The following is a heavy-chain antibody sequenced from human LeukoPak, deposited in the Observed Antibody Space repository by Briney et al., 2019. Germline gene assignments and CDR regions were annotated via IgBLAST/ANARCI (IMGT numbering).Heavy chain of an antibody. CDR2: IKQDGSEK. V-gene: IGHV3-7*01. Sequence: GGSLRLSCAASGFTLSSNWMTWVRQAPGKGLEWVANIKQDGSEKYYVDSVRGRFTISRDNSKNSLYLQIMSLRAEDTAVYYCARPDTGAGGVWYYDYWGQGTLVTVSS. CDR1: GFTLSSNW. D-gene: IGHD3-16*01. CDR3: ARPDTGAGGVWYYDY. J-gene: IGHJ4*02.